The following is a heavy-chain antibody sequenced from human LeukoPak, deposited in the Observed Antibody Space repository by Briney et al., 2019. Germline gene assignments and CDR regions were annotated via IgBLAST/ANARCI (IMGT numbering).Heavy chain of an antibody. Sequence: PGGSLRLSCAASGFTFSQYAMTWVRQAPGKGLEWVSAISGSGGSTYYADSVKGRFTISRDNSKNTLYLQMNSLRAEDTAVYYCAKDHDRYSSGYQLDYWGQGTLVTVSS. CDR2: ISGSGGST. CDR1: GFTFSQYA. D-gene: IGHD3-22*01. J-gene: IGHJ4*02. CDR3: AKDHDRYSSGYQLDY. V-gene: IGHV3-23*01.